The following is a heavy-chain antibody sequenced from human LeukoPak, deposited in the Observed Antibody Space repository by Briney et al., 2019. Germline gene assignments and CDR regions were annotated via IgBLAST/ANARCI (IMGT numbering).Heavy chain of an antibody. V-gene: IGHV5-51*01. J-gene: IGHJ6*02. CDR1: GYSFLDYW. D-gene: IGHD2-2*02. Sequence: GESLKISCKGSGYSFLDYWIGWVRQMPGKGPELMGLIFPHDSDIKYSPSFQGQVTISVDKSISSAYVQWGSLKASDTAMYYCGRFGIRGCISNTKCYTSFFYYGMDGWGQGTTVTVSS. CDR2: IFPHDSDI. CDR3: GRFGIRGCISNTKCYTSFFYYGMDG.